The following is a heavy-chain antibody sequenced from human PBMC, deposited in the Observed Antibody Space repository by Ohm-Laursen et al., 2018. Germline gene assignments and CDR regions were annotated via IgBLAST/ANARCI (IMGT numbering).Heavy chain of an antibody. J-gene: IGHJ4*02. CDR1: GITFSSYA. CDR3: ARSSIASVGIDY. CDR2: ISGSGGST. D-gene: IGHD6-13*01. V-gene: IGHV3-23*01. Sequence: SLRLSCTASGITFSSYAMNWVRQAPGKGLEWVSGISGSGGSTDYADSVKGRFTISRDNSKNTLYLQMNSLRAEDTAVYFCARSSIASVGIDYWGQGTLVTVSS.